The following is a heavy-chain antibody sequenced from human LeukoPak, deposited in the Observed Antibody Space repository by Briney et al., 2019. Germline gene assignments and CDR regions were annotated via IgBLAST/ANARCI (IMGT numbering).Heavy chain of an antibody. CDR1: GGSISSSRYY. J-gene: IGHJ4*02. V-gene: IGHV4-30-4*08. D-gene: IGHD3-22*01. Sequence: SETLSLTCTVSGGSISSSRYYWGWIRQPLGKGLEWIGYIYYSGSTYYNPSLKSRVTISVDTSKNQFSLKLSSVTAADTAVYYCARDPGLGRDYWGQGTLVTVSS. CDR3: ARDPGLGRDY. CDR2: IYYSGST.